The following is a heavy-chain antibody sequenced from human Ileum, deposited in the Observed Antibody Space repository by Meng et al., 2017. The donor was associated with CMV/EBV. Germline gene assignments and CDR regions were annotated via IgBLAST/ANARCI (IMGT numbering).Heavy chain of an antibody. V-gene: IGHV1-2*02. CDR3: ARDGTGGYSSSWYRGYYFAY. J-gene: IGHJ4*02. D-gene: IGHD6-13*01. CDR2: INPNSGGI. CDR1: GYTFTGYY. Sequence: ASVKVSCKASGYTFTGYYMHWVRQAPGQGLEWMGWINPNSGGINYAQKFQGRVTMTRDTSISTAYMELSRLRSDDTAVYYCARDGTGGYSSSWYRGYYFAYWGQGTLVTVSS.